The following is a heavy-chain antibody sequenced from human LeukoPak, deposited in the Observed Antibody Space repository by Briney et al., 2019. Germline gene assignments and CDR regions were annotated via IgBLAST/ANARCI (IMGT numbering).Heavy chain of an antibody. CDR3: ARQRWGYYDSSGYYYVYFDY. Sequence: PSETLSLTCTVSGGSISSSSYYWGWIRQPPGKGLEWIGSIHYSGSTYYNPSLKSRVTISVDTSKNQFSLKLSSVTAADTAVYYCARQRWGYYDSSGYYYVYFDYWGQGTLVTVSS. J-gene: IGHJ4*02. V-gene: IGHV4-39*01. D-gene: IGHD3-22*01. CDR2: IHYSGST. CDR1: GGSISSSSYY.